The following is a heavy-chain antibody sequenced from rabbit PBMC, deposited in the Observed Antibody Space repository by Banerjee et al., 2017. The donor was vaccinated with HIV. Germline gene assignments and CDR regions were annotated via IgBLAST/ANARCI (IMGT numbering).Heavy chain of an antibody. D-gene: IGHD2-1*01. Sequence: QEQLEESGGDLVKPEGSLTLTCTASGFSFSNKYVMCWVRQAPGKGLEWIGCVSTSSGNTYYASWAKGRFTISKTSSTTVTLQLNSLTAADTATCFCASDPGNVYLDLWGQGTLVT. CDR2: VSTSSGNT. CDR3: ASDPGNVYLDL. CDR1: GFSFSNKYV. V-gene: IGHV1S45*01. J-gene: IGHJ3*01.